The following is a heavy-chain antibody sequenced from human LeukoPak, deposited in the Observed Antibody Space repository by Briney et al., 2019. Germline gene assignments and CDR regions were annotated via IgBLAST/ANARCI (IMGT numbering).Heavy chain of an antibody. CDR3: ARGGRAPVTRMDI. D-gene: IGHD3-16*01. Sequence: SVKVSCKASGYTFTSYGITWVRQAPGQGLEWMGRIIPSVGIPKYAPKFQGRVTITADKSTSTAYLEFSSLRSEDSAIYFCARGGRAPVTRMDIWGRGTTVTVSS. V-gene: IGHV1-69*04. CDR2: IIPSVGIP. CDR1: GYTFTSYG. J-gene: IGHJ6*02.